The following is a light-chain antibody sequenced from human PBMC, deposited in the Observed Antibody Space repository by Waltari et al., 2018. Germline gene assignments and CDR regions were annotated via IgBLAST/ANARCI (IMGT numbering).Light chain of an antibody. CDR3: CSYAGSKFYV. V-gene: IGLV2-23*02. CDR1: SSAVGTYNL. CDR2: EVT. J-gene: IGLJ1*01. Sequence: QSALTQPASVSGSPGQSITISCTGTSSAVGTYNLVSWYQQKPGKGPKLMIYEVTKRPSGVSNRFSGSKSGNTASLTISGLQAEDEAEYYCCSYAGSKFYVFGTGTKVTVL.